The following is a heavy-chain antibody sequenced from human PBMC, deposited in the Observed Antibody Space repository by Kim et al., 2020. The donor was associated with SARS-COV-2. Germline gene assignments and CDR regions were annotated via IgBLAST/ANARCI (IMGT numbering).Heavy chain of an antibody. CDR3: ARDQKGFGSTYYYYGMDV. V-gene: IGHV3-21*01. CDR1: GFTFSSYS. CDR2: ISSSSSYI. J-gene: IGHJ6*02. Sequence: GGSLRLSCAASGFTFSSYSMNWVRQAPGKGLEWVSSISSSSSYIYYADSVKGRFTISRDNAKNSLYLQMNSLRAEDTAVYYCARDQKGFGSTYYYYGMDVWGQGTTVTVSS. D-gene: IGHD3-10*01.